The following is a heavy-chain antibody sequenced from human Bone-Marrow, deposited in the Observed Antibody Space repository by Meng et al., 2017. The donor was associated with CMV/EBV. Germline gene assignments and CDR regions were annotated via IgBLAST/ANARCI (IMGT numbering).Heavy chain of an antibody. CDR1: GYTFTNEW. D-gene: IGHD2-2*01. J-gene: IGHJ4*02. CDR3: VRLGHCASTSCHALDY. Sequence: GYTFTNEWIVWVRPMPGKGLEWMGIIYPGDSDTRSSPSFQGHITISAEKATTTAFLQWSSLRASDTAMYYCVRLGHCASTSCHALDYWGQGTLVTVSS. CDR2: IYPGDSDT. V-gene: IGHV5-51*01.